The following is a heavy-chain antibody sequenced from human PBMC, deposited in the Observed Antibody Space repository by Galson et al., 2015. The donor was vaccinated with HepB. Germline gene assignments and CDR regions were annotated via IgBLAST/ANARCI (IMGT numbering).Heavy chain of an antibody. V-gene: IGHV1-18*04. Sequence: SVKVSCKASGYTFTSYGISWVRQAPGQGLEWMGWTSAYNGNTNYAQKLQGRVTMTTDTSTSTAYMELRSLRSDDTAVYYCARAYYYGSGSYYYYYYGMDVWGQGTTVTVSS. CDR1: GYTFTSYG. CDR3: ARAYYYGSGSYYYYYYGMDV. J-gene: IGHJ6*02. D-gene: IGHD3-10*01. CDR2: TSAYNGNT.